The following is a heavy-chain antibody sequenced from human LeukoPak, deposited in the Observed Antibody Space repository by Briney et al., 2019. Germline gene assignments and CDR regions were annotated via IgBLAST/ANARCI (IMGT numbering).Heavy chain of an antibody. CDR3: ARDRIHLYGMDV. Sequence: PSDTLPLTCTVSGCSISKYYWILIRQPPPKGLEWIGYIYYSGSTKYNPSLKSRVTISVDTSKSQFSLKLSSVTAADTGVYYCARDRIHLYGMDVWGQGTTVTVSS. V-gene: IGHV4-59*01. J-gene: IGHJ6*02. CDR1: GCSISKYY. D-gene: IGHD5-18*01. CDR2: IYYSGST.